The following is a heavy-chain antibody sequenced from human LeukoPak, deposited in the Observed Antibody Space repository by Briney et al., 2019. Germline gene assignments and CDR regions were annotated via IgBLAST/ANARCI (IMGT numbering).Heavy chain of an antibody. D-gene: IGHD3-22*01. CDR3: ARGEIYYDSSGYSDY. V-gene: IGHV3-7*01. CDR2: IKQDGSEK. Sequence: GGSLRLSCAASGFTFDDYAMHWVRQAPGKGLEWVANIKQDGSEKYYVDSVKGRFTISRDNAKNSLYLQMNSLRAEDTAVYYCARGEIYYDSSGYSDYWGQGTLVTVSS. J-gene: IGHJ4*02. CDR1: GFTFDDYA.